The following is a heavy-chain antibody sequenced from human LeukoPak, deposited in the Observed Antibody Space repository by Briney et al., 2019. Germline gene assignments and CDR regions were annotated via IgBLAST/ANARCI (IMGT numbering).Heavy chain of an antibody. Sequence: GGSLRLSCAASGFTFSSCAMSWVRQARGKGLEWVSAISASGGSTYYADSVKGRFTISRDNSKNTLYLQMNSLRADDTAVYYCAKALGYCSGGSCYQLSYFDYWGQGTLVTVSS. D-gene: IGHD2-15*01. V-gene: IGHV3-23*01. CDR1: GFTFSSCA. CDR3: AKALGYCSGGSCYQLSYFDY. CDR2: ISASGGST. J-gene: IGHJ4*02.